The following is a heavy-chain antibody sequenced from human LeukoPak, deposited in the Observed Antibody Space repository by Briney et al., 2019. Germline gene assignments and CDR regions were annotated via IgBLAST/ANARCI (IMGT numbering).Heavy chain of an antibody. Sequence: ASVKVSCKVSGYTLTELSMHWVRQAPGKGLEWMGGFDPEDGETIYAQKFQGRVTMTEDTSTDTAYMELSSLRSEDTAVYYCARDWYLKWLFGRSGPGKYYGMDVWGQGTTVTVSS. J-gene: IGHJ6*02. CDR1: GYTLTELS. D-gene: IGHD3-3*01. V-gene: IGHV1-24*01. CDR2: FDPEDGET. CDR3: ARDWYLKWLFGRSGPGKYYGMDV.